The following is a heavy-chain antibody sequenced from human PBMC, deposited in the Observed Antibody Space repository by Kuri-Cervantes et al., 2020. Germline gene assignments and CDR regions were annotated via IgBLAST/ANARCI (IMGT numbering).Heavy chain of an antibody. D-gene: IGHD2-2*01. CDR2: IHYSGST. CDR3: ARGLSDCSSTSCYGWFDP. Sequence: GSLRLSCIVSGGSVTSRTYYWSWIRQPPGKGLEWIGYIHYSGSTNYNPSLKSRVTISVDTSKNQFSLKLSSVTAADTAVYYCARGLSDCSSTSCYGWFDPWGQGTLVTVSS. V-gene: IGHV4-61*01. J-gene: IGHJ5*02. CDR1: GGSVTSRTYY.